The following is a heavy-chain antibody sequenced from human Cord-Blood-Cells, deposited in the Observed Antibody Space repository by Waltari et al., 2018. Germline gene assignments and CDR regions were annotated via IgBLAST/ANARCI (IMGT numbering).Heavy chain of an antibody. Sequence: QVQLVQSGAEVKKPGASVKVSCKASGYTFTSYAMHWVRQAPGQRLEWMGWINAGNGNTKYSQKFQGRVTITRDTSASTAYMEMSSLRSEDTAVYYCARGYSSSWFDYWGQGTLVTVSS. V-gene: IGHV1-3*01. CDR1: GYTFTSYA. D-gene: IGHD6-13*01. CDR3: ARGYSSSWFDY. J-gene: IGHJ4*02. CDR2: INAGNGNT.